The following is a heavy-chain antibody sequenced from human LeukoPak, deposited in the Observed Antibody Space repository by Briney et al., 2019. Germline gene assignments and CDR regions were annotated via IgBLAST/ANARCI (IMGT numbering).Heavy chain of an antibody. CDR1: GFTFDDYA. CDR3: ARVGRMAGHDY. V-gene: IGHV3-9*01. D-gene: IGHD6-19*01. CDR2: ISWNSGSI. Sequence: GGSLRLSCAASGFTFDDYAMHWVRQAPGKGLEWVSGISWNSGSIGYADSVKGRFTISRDNAKNSLYLQMNSLRAEDTALYHCARVGRMAGHDYWGQGTLVTVSS. J-gene: IGHJ4*02.